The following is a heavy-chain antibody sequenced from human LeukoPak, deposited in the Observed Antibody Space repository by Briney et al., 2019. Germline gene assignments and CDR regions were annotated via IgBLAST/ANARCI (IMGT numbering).Heavy chain of an antibody. Sequence: PGGSLRLSCEASGFTFNNYEMNWVRQAPGKGLEWVSYIGTGNNKHYADSIKGRFTTSRDDAKNSLYLQMNSLRVEGTAVYYCAKVAKYYYGSETYYFFEHWGQGTPVTASS. CDR3: AKVAKYYYGSETYYFFEH. V-gene: IGHV3-48*03. CDR2: IGTGNNK. J-gene: IGHJ4*02. CDR1: GFTFNNYE. D-gene: IGHD3-10*01.